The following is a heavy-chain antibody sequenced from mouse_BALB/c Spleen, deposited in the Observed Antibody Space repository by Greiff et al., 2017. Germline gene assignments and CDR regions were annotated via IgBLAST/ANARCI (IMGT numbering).Heavy chain of an antibody. D-gene: IGHD2-10*02. V-gene: IGHV1-66*01. CDR1: GYSFTSYY. Sequence: QVQLQQSGPELVKPGASVKISCKASGYSFTSYYIHWVKQRPGQGLEWIGWIFPGSGNTKYNEKFKGKATLTADTSSSTAYMQLSSLTSEDSAVYFCARRGQYEGFAYWGQGTLVTVSA. CDR3: ARRGQYEGFAY. CDR2: IFPGSGNT. J-gene: IGHJ3*01.